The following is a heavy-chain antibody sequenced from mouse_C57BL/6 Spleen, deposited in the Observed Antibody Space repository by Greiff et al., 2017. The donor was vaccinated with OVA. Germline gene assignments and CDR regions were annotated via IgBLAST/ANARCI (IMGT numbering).Heavy chain of an antibody. CDR3: ARVLYGGYFDD. Sequence: VQLVESGGGLVKPGGSLKLSCAASGFPFSSYTMSWVRQTPAKRLEWVATISGGGGNTYYPDSVKGRFTISSDNAKNTLYLQMSSLRAEDTALYDCARVLYGGYFDDWGQGTTLTVSS. CDR2: ISGGGGNT. CDR1: GFPFSSYT. V-gene: IGHV5-9*01. D-gene: IGHD1-1*01. J-gene: IGHJ2*01.